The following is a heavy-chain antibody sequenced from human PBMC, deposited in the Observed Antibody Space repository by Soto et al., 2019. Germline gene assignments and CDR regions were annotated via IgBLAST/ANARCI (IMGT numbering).Heavy chain of an antibody. CDR3: VKRALLVAPT. CDR1: GRTFSINADF. V-gene: IGHV4-39*01. Sequence: SETLSLTCTVSGRTFSINADFWYLAWIRQPPGKGLEWIGSIDNGGNTYYNPPLKSRVIISADTSKNQFSLSLNSVTAADTALYYCVKRALLVAPTSGPGILSTVSS. CDR2: IDNGGNT. D-gene: IGHD2-21*01. J-gene: IGHJ5*02.